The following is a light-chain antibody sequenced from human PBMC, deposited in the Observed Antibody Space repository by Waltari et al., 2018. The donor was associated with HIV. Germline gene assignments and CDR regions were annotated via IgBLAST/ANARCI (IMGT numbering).Light chain of an antibody. CDR3: QVWDSSIWV. V-gene: IGLV3-1*01. CDR2: QDT. J-gene: IGLJ3*02. Sequence: SYELTQPPSVSVSPGQTASITCSGDKLGAKFVSWYHQKPGQSPVLVIFQDTKRPSGIPDRFSGSNSGNTATLTISGTQAINEADYYCQVWDSSIWVFGGGTKLTVL. CDR1: KLGAKF.